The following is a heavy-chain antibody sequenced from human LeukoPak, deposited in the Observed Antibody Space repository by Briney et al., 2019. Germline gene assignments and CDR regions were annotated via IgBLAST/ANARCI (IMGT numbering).Heavy chain of an antibody. CDR3: AKDWGTLDYGDHELED. D-gene: IGHD4-17*01. CDR1: GFTFDDYA. Sequence: PGRSLRLSCAASGFTFDDYAMHWVRQAPGKGLEWVSGISWNSGSIGYADSVKGRFTISRDNAKNSLYLQMNSLRAEDTALYYCAKDWGTLDYGDHELEDWGQGTLVTVSS. CDR2: ISWNSGSI. J-gene: IGHJ4*02. V-gene: IGHV3-9*01.